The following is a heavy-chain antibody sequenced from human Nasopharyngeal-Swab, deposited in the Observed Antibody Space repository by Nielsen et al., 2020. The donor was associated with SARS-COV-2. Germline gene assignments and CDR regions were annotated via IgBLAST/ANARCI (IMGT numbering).Heavy chain of an antibody. D-gene: IGHD6-13*01. CDR2: IVVGSGNT. J-gene: IGHJ6*02. CDR3: ARPGGQQLANDYYYGMDV. Sequence: SVKVSCKASGFTFTSSAVQWVRQARGQRLEWIGWIVVGSGNTNYAQKFQERVTITRDMSTSTAYMELSSLRSEDTAVYYCARPGGQQLANDYYYGMDVWGQGTTVTVSS. V-gene: IGHV1-58*01. CDR1: GFTFTSSA.